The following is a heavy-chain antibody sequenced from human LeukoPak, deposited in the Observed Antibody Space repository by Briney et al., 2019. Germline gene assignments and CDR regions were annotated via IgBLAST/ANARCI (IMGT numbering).Heavy chain of an antibody. J-gene: IGHJ4*02. CDR1: GGTFSSYA. D-gene: IGHD3-22*01. V-gene: IGHV1-69*01. Sequence: SVKVSCKASGGTFSSYAISWVRQAPGQGLEWMGGIIPIFGTANYAQKFQGRVTITADESTSTAYMELSSLRSEDTAVYYCARPQFRYYDSSGYDGSHFGYWGQGTLVTVSP. CDR2: IIPIFGTA. CDR3: ARPQFRYYDSSGYDGSHFGY.